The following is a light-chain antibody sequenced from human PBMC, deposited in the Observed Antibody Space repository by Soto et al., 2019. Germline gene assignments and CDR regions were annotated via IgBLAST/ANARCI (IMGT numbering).Light chain of an antibody. CDR1: SSDVGSYNY. Sequence: QSALTQPPSASGSPGQSVTISCTGTSSDVGSYNYVSWYQQHPGKVPKLMIYEVSKRPSGVPDRFSGSKSGNTASLTVSGLQAEDEADYYCSSYTGGNPSYVFGTGTKVTVL. V-gene: IGLV2-8*01. CDR2: EVS. J-gene: IGLJ1*01. CDR3: SSYTGGNPSYV.